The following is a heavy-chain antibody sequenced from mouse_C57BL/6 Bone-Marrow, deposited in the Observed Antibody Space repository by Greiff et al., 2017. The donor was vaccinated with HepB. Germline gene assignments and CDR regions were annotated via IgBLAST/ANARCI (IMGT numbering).Heavy chain of an antibody. D-gene: IGHD2-5*01. CDR1: GFTFSSYA. V-gene: IGHV5-4*01. CDR3: ARDRGTYYSNYGWFAY. CDR2: ISDGGSYT. J-gene: IGHJ3*01. Sequence: EVKLMDSGGGLVKPGGSLKLSCAASGFTFSSYAMSWVRQTPEKRLEWVATISDGGSYTYYPDNVKGRFTISRDNAKNNLYLQMSHLKSEDTAMYYCARDRGTYYSNYGWFAYWGQGTLVTVSA.